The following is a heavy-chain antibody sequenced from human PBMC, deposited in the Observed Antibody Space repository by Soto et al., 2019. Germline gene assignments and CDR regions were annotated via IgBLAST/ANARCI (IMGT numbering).Heavy chain of an antibody. J-gene: IGHJ5*02. CDR2: ISSSSSTI. V-gene: IGHV3-48*02. Sequence: EVQLVESGGCLVKPGGSLRVSCAASGFTFTTYSMNWVRQAPGKGLEWVSYISSSSSTIYYADSVKGRFTISRDNAKKSLYLQMNSLRDEDTAVYYCARDCNGDCYPDCADAWGRGILVTVSS. CDR1: GFTFTTYS. D-gene: IGHD2-21*02. CDR3: ARDCNGDCYPDCADA.